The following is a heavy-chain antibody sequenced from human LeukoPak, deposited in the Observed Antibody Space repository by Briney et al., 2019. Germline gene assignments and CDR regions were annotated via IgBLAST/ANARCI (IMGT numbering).Heavy chain of an antibody. J-gene: IGHJ4*02. CDR2: INPSGGST. D-gene: IGHD6-6*01. Sequence: ASVKVSCKASEYTFTSYYMHWVRQAPGQGLEWMGIINPSGGSTSYAQKFQGRVTMTRDTSTSTVYMELSSLRSEDTAVYYCARDRLTQAIDYWGQGTLVTVSS. CDR1: EYTFTSYY. CDR3: ARDRLTQAIDY. V-gene: IGHV1-46*01.